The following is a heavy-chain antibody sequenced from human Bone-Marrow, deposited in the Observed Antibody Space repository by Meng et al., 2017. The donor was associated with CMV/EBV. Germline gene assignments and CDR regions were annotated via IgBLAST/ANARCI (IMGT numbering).Heavy chain of an antibody. D-gene: IGHD2-2*01. CDR2: ISAYNGNT. CDR3: ARDQLLSHDAFDI. CDR1: RYTFTDYY. V-gene: IGHV1-18*04. J-gene: IGHJ3*02. Sequence: ASVKVSCKASRYTFTDYYIHWVRQAPGQGLEWMGWISAYNGNTNYAQKLQGRVTMTTDTSTSTAYMELRSLRSDDTAVYYCARDQLLSHDAFDIWGQGTMVTVSS.